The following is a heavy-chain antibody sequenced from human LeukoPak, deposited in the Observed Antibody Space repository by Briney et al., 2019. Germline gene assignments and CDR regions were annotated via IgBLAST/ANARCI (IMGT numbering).Heavy chain of an antibody. V-gene: IGHV4-31*03. D-gene: IGHD3-22*01. CDR3: ARSIVVSVNYFYYGMDV. Sequence: SETLSLTCTVSGGSISSGVYYWSWIRQHPGKGLEWFGYIYYSGSTYSNPSLKSRLTMSVDISKNQFSLKLSSVTAADTAVYYCARSIVVSVNYFYYGMDVWGQGTTVTVSS. J-gene: IGHJ6*02. CDR2: IYYSGST. CDR1: GGSISSGVYY.